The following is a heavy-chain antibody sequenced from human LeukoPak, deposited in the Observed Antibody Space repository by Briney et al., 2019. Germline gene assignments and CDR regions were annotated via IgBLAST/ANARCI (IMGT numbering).Heavy chain of an antibody. CDR1: GFTFSSYW. Sequence: GGSLRLPCAASGFTFSSYWMHWVRQVPGKGLVWVSRINSDGSSTSYADSVKGRFTISRDNAKNTLYVQMNSLRAEDTAVYYCSTGSGHAFDIWGRGTMVTVSS. CDR3: STGSGHAFDI. V-gene: IGHV3-74*01. CDR2: INSDGSST. J-gene: IGHJ3*02. D-gene: IGHD3-10*01.